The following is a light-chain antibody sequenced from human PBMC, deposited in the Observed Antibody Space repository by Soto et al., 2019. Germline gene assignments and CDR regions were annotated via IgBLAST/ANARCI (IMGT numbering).Light chain of an antibody. Sequence: EIVLTQSPGTLSLSPGERATLSCRASQSFSSSYLAWYQQKPGQAPRLLIYGASSRATGIPDRFSGSGSGTKFTLTISSLEPEDFALYYCQHYGSALFTFGPGTKVDVK. CDR2: GAS. CDR3: QHYGSALFT. J-gene: IGKJ3*01. V-gene: IGKV3-20*01. CDR1: QSFSSSY.